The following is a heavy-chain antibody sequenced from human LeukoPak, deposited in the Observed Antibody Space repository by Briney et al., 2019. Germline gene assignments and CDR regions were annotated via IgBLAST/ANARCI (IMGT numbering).Heavy chain of an antibody. V-gene: IGHV3-9*01. CDR3: AKGKKMTVAGLFDY. D-gene: IGHD6-19*01. Sequence: GGSLRLSCAASGFTFSSYWMHWVRHAPGKGLEWVSGISWNSGGIGYADSVKGRFTISRDNAKNSLYLQMNSLRADDTALYYCAKGKKMTVAGLFDYWGQGTLVTVSS. J-gene: IGHJ4*02. CDR1: GFTFSSYW. CDR2: ISWNSGGI.